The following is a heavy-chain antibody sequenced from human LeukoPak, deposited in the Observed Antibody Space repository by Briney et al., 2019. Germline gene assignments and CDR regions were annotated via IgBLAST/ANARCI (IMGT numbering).Heavy chain of an antibody. CDR2: IYYSGST. CDR3: ARSTDFWSGYYTTDFDY. CDR1: GGSIRSYY. V-gene: IGHV4-59*01. Sequence: PSETLSLTXTVSGGSIRSYYWSWIRQAPGKGLEWIGYIYYSGSTNYNPSLKSRVTISVDTSKNQFSLKLSSVTAADTAVYYCARSTDFWSGYYTTDFDYWGQGTLVTVSS. D-gene: IGHD3-3*01. J-gene: IGHJ4*02.